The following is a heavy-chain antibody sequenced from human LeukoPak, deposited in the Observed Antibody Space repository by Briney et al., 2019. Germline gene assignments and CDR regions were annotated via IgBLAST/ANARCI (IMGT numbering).Heavy chain of an antibody. CDR3: ARGPSWGIAARHFDY. J-gene: IGHJ4*02. CDR2: INHSGST. Sequence: SETLSLTCAVYGGSFSGYYWSRIRQPPGKGLEWIGEINHSGSTNYNPSLKSRVTISVDTSKNQFSLKLSSVTAADTAVYYCARGPSWGIAARHFDYWGQGTLVTVSS. D-gene: IGHD6-6*01. CDR1: GGSFSGYY. V-gene: IGHV4-34*01.